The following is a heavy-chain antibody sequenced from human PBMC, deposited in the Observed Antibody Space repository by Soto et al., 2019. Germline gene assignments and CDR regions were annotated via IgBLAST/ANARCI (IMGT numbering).Heavy chain of an antibody. J-gene: IGHJ6*02. D-gene: IGHD1-7*01. CDR2: IYSGGST. Sequence: PGGSLRRSCAASGFTVSSNYMSWVRQAPGKGLEWVSVIYSGGSTYYADSVKGRFTISRDNSKNTLYLQMNSLRAEDTAVYYCARGYNWTYVSYYYGMDVWGQGTTVTVSS. CDR3: ARGYNWTYVSYYYGMDV. V-gene: IGHV3-53*01. CDR1: GFTVSSNY.